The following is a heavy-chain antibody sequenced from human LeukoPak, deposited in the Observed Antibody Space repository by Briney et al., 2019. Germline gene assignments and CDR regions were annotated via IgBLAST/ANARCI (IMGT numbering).Heavy chain of an antibody. V-gene: IGHV1-69*05. J-gene: IGHJ6*03. CDR2: IIPIFGTA. CDR3: ARTRACSSTSCYYYYYYYYMDV. D-gene: IGHD2-2*01. CDR1: GGTFSSYA. Sequence: SVKVSCKASGGTFSSYAISWVRQAPGQGLEWMGGIIPIFGTANYAQKFQGRVTITTDESTSTAYMELSSLRSEDTAVYYCARTRACSSTSCYYYYYYYYMDVWGKGTTVTVSS.